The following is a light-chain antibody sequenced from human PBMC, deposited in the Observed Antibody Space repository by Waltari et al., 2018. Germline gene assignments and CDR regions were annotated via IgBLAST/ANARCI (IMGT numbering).Light chain of an antibody. Sequence: QSALTQPASVSGSPGQSITIPCTGPDSAVGTYHLVSWFHQHPGRAPKVIIYEASKWPSGISDRFSGSKSGNTASLTISGLQAEDEAHYFCCSYSHADTLIFGGGTKLTVL. CDR1: DSAVGTYHL. J-gene: IGLJ2*01. V-gene: IGLV2-23*01. CDR2: EAS. CDR3: CSYSHADTLI.